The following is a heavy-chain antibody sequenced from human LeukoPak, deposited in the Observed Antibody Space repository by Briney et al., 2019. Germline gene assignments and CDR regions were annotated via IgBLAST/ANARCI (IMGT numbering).Heavy chain of an antibody. Sequence: GSSVKVSCKASGGTFSSYAISWVRQAPGQGLEWMGGIIPIFGTANYAQKFQGRVTITADESTSTAYMELSSLRSEDTAVYYCAKDREDGYDSDAFDIWGRGTMVTVSS. CDR2: IIPIFGTA. J-gene: IGHJ3*02. D-gene: IGHD5-12*01. V-gene: IGHV1-69*01. CDR1: GGTFSSYA. CDR3: AKDREDGYDSDAFDI.